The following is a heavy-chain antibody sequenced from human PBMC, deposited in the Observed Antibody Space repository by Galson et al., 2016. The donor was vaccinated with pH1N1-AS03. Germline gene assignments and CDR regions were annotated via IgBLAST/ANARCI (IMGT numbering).Heavy chain of an antibody. CDR3: AKDREVYGDYIWYFDL. J-gene: IGHJ2*01. D-gene: IGHD4-17*01. CDR2: IAGGGVTT. V-gene: IGHV3-23*01. CDR1: GFTFSSYA. Sequence: SLRLSCAASGFTFSSYAMSWVRQAPGKGLEWVSAIAGGGVTTYYADSVKGRFTISRDNSKNTLYLQMNSLRAEDTAVYYCAKDREVYGDYIWYFDLWGRGTLVTVSS.